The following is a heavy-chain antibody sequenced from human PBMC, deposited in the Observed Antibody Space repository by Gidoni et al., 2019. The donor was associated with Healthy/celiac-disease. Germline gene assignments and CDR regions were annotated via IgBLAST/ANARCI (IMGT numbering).Heavy chain of an antibody. CDR1: GGPFRSYA. V-gene: IGHV1-69*01. Sequence: QVQLVQSGAEVKKPGSSVKVSCKASGGPFRSYAISWVRQAPGQGLEWRGGIIPIFGTANYAQKFQGRVTITADESTSTAYMELSSLRSEDTAVYYCARAVVVVAATDYYYGMDVWGQGTTVTVSS. CDR3: ARAVVVVAATDYYYGMDV. J-gene: IGHJ6*02. D-gene: IGHD2-15*01. CDR2: IIPIFGTA.